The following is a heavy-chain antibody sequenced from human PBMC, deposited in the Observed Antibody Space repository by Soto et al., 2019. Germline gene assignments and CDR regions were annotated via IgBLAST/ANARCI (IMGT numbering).Heavy chain of an antibody. D-gene: IGHD3-3*01. Sequence: GGSLRLCCAAAGVTFSSYGMSWVRQAPGKGLEWVANIKQDGSEKYYVDSVKGRFTISRDNAKNSLYLQMNSLRAEDTAVYYCARIPRLNYDFWSGPETTNWFDPWGQGTLVTVS. J-gene: IGHJ5*02. CDR2: IKQDGSEK. V-gene: IGHV3-7*01. CDR3: ARIPRLNYDFWSGPETTNWFDP. CDR1: GVTFSSYG.